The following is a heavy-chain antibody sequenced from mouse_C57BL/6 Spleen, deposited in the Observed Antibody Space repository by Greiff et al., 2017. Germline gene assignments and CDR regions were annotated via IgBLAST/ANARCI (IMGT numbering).Heavy chain of an antibody. CDR1: GYTFTSYT. CDR2: INPSSGYT. J-gene: IGHJ3*01. V-gene: IGHV1-4*01. D-gene: IGHD1-1*01. Sequence: VQLQQSGAELARPGASVKMSCKASGYTFTSYTMHWVKQRPGQGLEWIGYINPSSGYTKYNQKFKDKATLTADKSSSTAYMQRSSLTSEDSAVYYCASSDSHCYGSFAYWGQGTLVTVSA. CDR3: ASSDSHCYGSFAY.